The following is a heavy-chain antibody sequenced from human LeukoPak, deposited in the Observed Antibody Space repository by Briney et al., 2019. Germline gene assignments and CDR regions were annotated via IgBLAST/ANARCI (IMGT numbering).Heavy chain of an antibody. V-gene: IGHV4-38-2*01. CDR1: GYSISSGYY. CDR2: IYHSGST. J-gene: IGHJ5*02. D-gene: IGHD3-10*01. CDR3: ARAYGSGPERWFDP. Sequence: SETLSLTCAVSGYSISSGYYWGWIRQPPGKGLEWIGSIYHSGSTYYNPSLKSRVTISVYTSKNQFSLKLSYVTAADTAVYYCARAYGSGPERWFDPWGQGTLVTVSS.